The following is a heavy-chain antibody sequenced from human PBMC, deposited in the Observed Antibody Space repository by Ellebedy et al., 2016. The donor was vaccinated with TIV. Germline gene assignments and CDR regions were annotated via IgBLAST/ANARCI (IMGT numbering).Heavy chain of an antibody. CDR3: ARGGGILDFDY. CDR2: IFFSGTT. Sequence: SETLSLXXTVSGGSISSGHYYWSWIRQPPGNGLEWIGYIFFSGTTYYNPSLESRVTISVDTSKNQFSLKLNSVTAADTAVYYCARGGGILDFDYWGQGTLVTVSS. V-gene: IGHV4-31*03. CDR1: GGSISSGHYY. J-gene: IGHJ4*02. D-gene: IGHD2-15*01.